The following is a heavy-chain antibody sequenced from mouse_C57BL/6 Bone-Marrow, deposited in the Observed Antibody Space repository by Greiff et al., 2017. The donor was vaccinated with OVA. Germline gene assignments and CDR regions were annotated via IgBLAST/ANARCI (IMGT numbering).Heavy chain of an antibody. CDR3: ARKKRFDV. J-gene: IGHJ1*03. CDR1: GYAFTNYL. Sequence: QVQLQQSGAELVRPGTSVKVSCKASGYAFTNYLIEWVKQRPGQGLQWIGVINPGSGGTNYNEQFKGKATLTADKSSSTAYMQLSSLTSEDSAVYFCARKKRFDVGGTGTTVTVSS. CDR2: INPGSGGT. V-gene: IGHV1-54*01.